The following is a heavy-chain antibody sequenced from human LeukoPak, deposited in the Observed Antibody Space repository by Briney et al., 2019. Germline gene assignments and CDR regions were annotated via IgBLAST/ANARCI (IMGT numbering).Heavy chain of an antibody. CDR3: AKDHYDYIGGTYRDFDY. V-gene: IGHV3-30*18. J-gene: IGHJ4*02. CDR1: GFTFSSFG. CDR2: ISYDGSNP. Sequence: RPGGSLRLSCAASGFTFSSFGMHWVRQAPGKGLEWVAVISYDGSNPYYADSVKGRFTISRDNSKNTLYLQMNSLRAEDTAVYYCAKDHYDYIGGTYRDFDYWGQGTLVTVSS. D-gene: IGHD3-16*02.